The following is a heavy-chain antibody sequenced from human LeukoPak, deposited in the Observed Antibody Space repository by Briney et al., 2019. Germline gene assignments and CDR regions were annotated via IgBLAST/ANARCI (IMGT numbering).Heavy chain of an antibody. V-gene: IGHV4-39*01. CDR2: IYYSGGT. CDR3: VSCGYNYDFDY. CDR1: GGSISRSSYY. J-gene: IGHJ4*02. D-gene: IGHD5-18*01. Sequence: PSETLSLTCNVSGGSISRSSYYWSWIRQPPGKGLEWIGGIYYSGGTYSNPSLKSRVTISVDTSKNQFSLNLTSVTAADTALYYCVSCGYNYDFDYWGQGTLVAVSS.